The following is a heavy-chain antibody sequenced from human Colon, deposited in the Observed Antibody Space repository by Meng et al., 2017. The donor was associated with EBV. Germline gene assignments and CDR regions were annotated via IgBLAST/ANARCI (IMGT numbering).Heavy chain of an antibody. CDR3: ARRRGGSGRDC. D-gene: IGHD3-10*01. CDR1: GGSLSEYC. V-gene: IGHV4-34*01. J-gene: IGHJ4*02. Sequence: LHTWGAGPLNLSDTLSLPFAVYGGSLSEYCCHWIRQPLGKGLEWIGEVNHSKSTNYNPSLKSRITISLDTSKNQVSLRLNSVTATDTAVYYCARRRGGSGRDCWGQGTLVTVSS. CDR2: VNHSKST.